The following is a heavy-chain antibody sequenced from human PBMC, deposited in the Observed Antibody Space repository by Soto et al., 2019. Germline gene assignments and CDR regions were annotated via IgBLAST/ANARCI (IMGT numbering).Heavy chain of an antibody. D-gene: IGHD2-8*01. CDR1: GYSFTSYW. J-gene: IGHJ2*01. CDR2: IDPSDSYT. V-gene: IGHV5-10-1*01. Sequence: LGESLKISCKGSGYSFTSYWISWVRQMPGKGLEWMGRIDPSDSYTNYSPSFQGHVTISADKSISTAYLQWSSLKASDTAMYYCARSLTDYWYFDLWGRGTLVTVSS. CDR3: ARSLTDYWYFDL.